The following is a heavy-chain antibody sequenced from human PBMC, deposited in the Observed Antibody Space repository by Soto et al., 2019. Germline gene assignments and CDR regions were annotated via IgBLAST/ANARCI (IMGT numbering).Heavy chain of an antibody. CDR3: ARDPSPARTVGYMDV. Sequence: QVQLVESGGGVVQPGRSLRLSCAASGFTFSSYGMHWVRQAPGKGLEWVAVIWYDGSNKYYADSVKGRFTTSRDNSKNTLYLQMNSLRAEDTAVYYCARDPSPARTVGYMDVWGKGTTVTVSS. V-gene: IGHV3-33*01. J-gene: IGHJ6*03. CDR2: IWYDGSNK. CDR1: GFTFSSYG. D-gene: IGHD4-4*01.